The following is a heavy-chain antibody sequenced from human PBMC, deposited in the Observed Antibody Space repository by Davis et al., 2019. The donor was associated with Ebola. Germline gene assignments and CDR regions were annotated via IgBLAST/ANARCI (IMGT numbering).Heavy chain of an antibody. CDR2: IIPIFGTA. J-gene: IGHJ5*02. D-gene: IGHD6-13*01. V-gene: IGHV1-69*13. CDR1: GGTFSSYA. CDR3: ARDRWSSSWYWFDP. Sequence: SVKVSCKASGGTFSSYAISWVRQAPGQGLEWTGGIIPIFGTANYAQKFQGRVTITADESTSTDYMELSSLRSEDTAVYYCARDRWSSSWYWFDPWGQGTLVTVSS.